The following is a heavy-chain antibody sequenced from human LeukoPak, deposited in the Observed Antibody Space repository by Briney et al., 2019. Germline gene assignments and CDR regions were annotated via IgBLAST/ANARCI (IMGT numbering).Heavy chain of an antibody. CDR2: ISSGGGTV. V-gene: IGHV3-48*03. D-gene: IGHD3-16*01. J-gene: IGHJ4*01. CDR3: ASRGLYYDYVHGF. CDR1: GFTFSSYE. Sequence: GGSLRLSCAASGFTFSSYEMNWVRQAPGKGLEWVSYISSGGGTVYYADSVKGRFAISRDNAENSLYLHTISLRAEDTAVYYCASRGLYYDYVHGFWGHGTLVTVSS.